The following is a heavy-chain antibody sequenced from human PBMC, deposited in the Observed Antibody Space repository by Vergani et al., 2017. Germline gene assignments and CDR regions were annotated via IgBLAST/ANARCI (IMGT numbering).Heavy chain of an antibody. J-gene: IGHJ4*02. CDR1: GGSISSSSYY. D-gene: IGHD3-22*01. CDR2: IYYSGST. V-gene: IGHV4-39*01. Sequence: QLQLQESGPGLVKPSETLSLTCTVSGGSISSSSYYWGWIRQPPGKGLEWIGSIYYSGSTYYNPSPKSRVTISVDTSKNQFSLKLSSVTAADTAVYYCARRPDDSSGYYYEGFDYWGQGTLVTVSS. CDR3: ARRPDDSSGYYYEGFDY.